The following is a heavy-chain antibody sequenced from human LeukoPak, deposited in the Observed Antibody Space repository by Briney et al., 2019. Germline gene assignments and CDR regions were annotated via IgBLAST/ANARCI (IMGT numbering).Heavy chain of an antibody. J-gene: IGHJ1*01. Sequence: GGSLRLSCEASGFTFSSYWMSWIRQAPGKGLEWVANIKQDGSETYYVDSVKGRFTISRDNAKNSLYLQMNSLRAEDTAVYYCATYSSSNAREFQYWGQGTLVTVSS. V-gene: IGHV3-7*01. D-gene: IGHD2-2*01. CDR3: ATYSSSNAREFQY. CDR2: IKQDGSET. CDR1: GFTFSSYW.